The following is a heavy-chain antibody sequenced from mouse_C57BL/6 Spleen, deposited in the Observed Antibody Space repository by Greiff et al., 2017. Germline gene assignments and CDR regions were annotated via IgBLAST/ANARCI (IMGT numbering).Heavy chain of an antibody. CDR2: IWGVGST. CDR3: AIYSNYAMDD. Sequence: VKLMESGPGLVAPSQSLSITCTVSGFSLTSYGVDWVRQSPGKGLEWLGVIWGVGSTNYNSALKSRLSISKDTSKSQVFLKMNSLQTDDTAMYYCAIYSNYAMDDWGQGTSVTVSS. V-gene: IGHV2-6*01. D-gene: IGHD2-5*01. J-gene: IGHJ4*01. CDR1: GFSLTSYG.